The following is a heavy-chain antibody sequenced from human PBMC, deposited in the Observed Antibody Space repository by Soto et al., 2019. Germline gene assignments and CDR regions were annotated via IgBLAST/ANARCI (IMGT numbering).Heavy chain of an antibody. V-gene: IGHV5-51*01. CDR1: GYSFTSYW. CDR3: ARHETRYSSSDNRDDDYGMDV. Sequence: GESLKISCKGSGYSFTSYWIGWVRQMPGKGLEWMGIIYPTDSDTRYSPSFQGQVTISADESISTAYLHWSSLKASDTAMYDCARHETRYSSSDNRDDDYGMDVWGQGTTVTVSS. J-gene: IGHJ6*02. D-gene: IGHD6-6*01. CDR2: IYPTDSDT.